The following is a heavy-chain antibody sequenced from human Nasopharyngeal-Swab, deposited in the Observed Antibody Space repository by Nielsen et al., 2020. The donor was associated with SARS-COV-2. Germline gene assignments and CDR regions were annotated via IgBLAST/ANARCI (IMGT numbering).Heavy chain of an antibody. D-gene: IGHD6-19*01. J-gene: IGHJ4*02. V-gene: IGHV5-51*01. CDR3: ARLVAVAGGGGGGADY. CDR2: IYPGDSDT. CDR1: GYSFTSYW. Sequence: GESLKISCKRSGYSFTSYWIGWARQMPGKGLEWMGIIYPGDSDTRYSPSFQGQVTISADKSISTAYLQWSSLKASDTAMYYCARLVAVAGGGGGGADYWGQGTLVTVSS.